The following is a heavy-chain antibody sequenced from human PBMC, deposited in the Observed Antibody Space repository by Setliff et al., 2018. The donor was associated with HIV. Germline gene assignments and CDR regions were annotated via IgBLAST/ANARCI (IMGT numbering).Heavy chain of an antibody. CDR2: ISSSGSSI. Sequence: GGSLRLSCAASGFAFSSSEMNWVRQAPGKGLEWVSYISSSGSSIYYADSVKGRFTISRDNARNSLYLQMTSLRAEDTAVYYCAGYVDWYYMDVWGKGTTVTVSS. D-gene: IGHD5-12*01. V-gene: IGHV3-48*03. J-gene: IGHJ6*03. CDR1: GFAFSSSE. CDR3: AGYVDWYYMDV.